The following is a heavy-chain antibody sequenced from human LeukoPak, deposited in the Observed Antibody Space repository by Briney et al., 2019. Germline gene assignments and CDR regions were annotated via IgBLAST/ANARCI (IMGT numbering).Heavy chain of an antibody. V-gene: IGHV1-2*04. J-gene: IGHJ5*02. CDR1: GYTFTGYY. D-gene: IGHD6-13*01. Sequence: ASVKVSCKASGYTFTGYYMHWVRQAPGQGLEWMGWINPNSGGTNYAQKFQGWVTMTRDTSISTAYMELSRLRSDDTAVYYCARAMGSSWYSLSYNWFDPWGQGTLVIVSS. CDR2: INPNSGGT. CDR3: ARAMGSSWYSLSYNWFDP.